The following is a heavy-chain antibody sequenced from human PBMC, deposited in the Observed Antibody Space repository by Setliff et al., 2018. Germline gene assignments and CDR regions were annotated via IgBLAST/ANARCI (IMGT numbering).Heavy chain of an antibody. J-gene: IGHJ4*02. CDR2: IQTSGTT. CDR1: GGSISSGNYY. CDR3: ARHTIAMSTIISYFDY. V-gene: IGHV4-61*09. D-gene: IGHD3-10*01. Sequence: SETLSLTCTVSGGSISSGNYYWSWIRQPAGKGLEWIGHIQTSGTTNYNPSLKSRVTISEDTSKNQFSLKLSSVTAADTAVYYCARHTIAMSTIISYFDYWGQGALVTVSS.